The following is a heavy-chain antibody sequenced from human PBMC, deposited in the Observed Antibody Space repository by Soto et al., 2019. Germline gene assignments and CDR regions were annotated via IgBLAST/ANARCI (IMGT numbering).Heavy chain of an antibody. CDR1: GGTFSDFI. CDR3: ARNGTYSSSLSQYSGMDV. D-gene: IGHD6-6*01. CDR2: IVPMFGTA. V-gene: IGHV1-69*13. J-gene: IGHJ6*02. Sequence: SVKVSCKASGGTFSDFIMNWVRQTPGQGLEWMGGIVPMFGTATYAEKFKGRVTISATGSTSTAYMELTSLRSEDTAVYYCARNGTYSSSLSQYSGMDVWGQGTTVTVSS.